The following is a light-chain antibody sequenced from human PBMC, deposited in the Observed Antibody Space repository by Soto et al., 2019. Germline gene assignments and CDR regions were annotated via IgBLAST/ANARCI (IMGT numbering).Light chain of an antibody. CDR3: AAWDDSLSGRV. CDR2: SDN. Sequence: QSVLTQPPSASGTPGQRVTISCSGSSSNIGNNFVSWYQQLPGTAPKLLIYSDNQRPSGVPDRFSGSKSGTSASLAISGLRSEDEADYYCAAWDDSLSGRVFGGGTKVTV. CDR1: SSNIGNNF. J-gene: IGLJ2*01. V-gene: IGLV1-47*02.